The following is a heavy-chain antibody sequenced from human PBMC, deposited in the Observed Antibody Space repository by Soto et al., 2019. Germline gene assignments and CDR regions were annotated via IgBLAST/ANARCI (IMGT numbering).Heavy chain of an antibody. V-gene: IGHV5-10-1*01. CDR1: GYSFTSYW. J-gene: IGHJ4*02. CDR2: IGPSDSYT. Sequence: GESLKISCKGSGYSFTSYWISWVREMPGKGLEWMGRIGPSDSYTNYSPSFQGHVNISADKSISTAYLQWSSLKASATAMYYCARHPSYDSSGYPSGEDSWGQGTLVTVSS. CDR3: ARHPSYDSSGYPSGEDS. D-gene: IGHD3-22*01.